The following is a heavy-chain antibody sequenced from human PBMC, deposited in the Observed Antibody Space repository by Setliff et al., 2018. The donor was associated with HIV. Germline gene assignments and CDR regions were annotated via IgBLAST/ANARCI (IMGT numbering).Heavy chain of an antibody. CDR2: ISPKTGGT. CDR3: ARGPDGDYQYFQH. Sequence: GASVKVSCKASGYTFTGYYMHWVRQAPGQGLEWMGRISPKTGGTVFAKKFQGRLNMTRDTSTNTVYMDLSRLRSGDTALYYCARGPDGDYQYFQHWGQGTLVTV. D-gene: IGHD4-17*01. CDR1: GYTFTGYY. V-gene: IGHV1-2*06. J-gene: IGHJ1*01.